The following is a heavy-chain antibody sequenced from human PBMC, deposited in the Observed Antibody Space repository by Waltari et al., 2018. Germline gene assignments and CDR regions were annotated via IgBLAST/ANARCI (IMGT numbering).Heavy chain of an antibody. D-gene: IGHD3-3*01. V-gene: IGHV1-2*02. CDR3: ARDYYDFWSGYYTY. CDR2: TNPISGGT. CDR1: GYTFTGYY. J-gene: IGHJ4*02. Sequence: QVQLVQSGAEVKKPGASVKVSCKASGYTFTGYYMHWVRQAPGQGLEWMGWTNPISGGTNYAQKLPGRVTMTRDTAISTAYMELSRLRSDDTAVYYCARDYYDFWSGYYTYWGQGTLVTVSS.